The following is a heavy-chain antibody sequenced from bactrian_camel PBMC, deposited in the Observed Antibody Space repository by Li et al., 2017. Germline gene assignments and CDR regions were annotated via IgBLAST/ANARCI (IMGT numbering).Heavy chain of an antibody. J-gene: IGHJ4*01. V-gene: IGHV3S31*01. CDR3: AANPRLVDPATWQWRTITS. Sequence: VESGGDSVAAGGSLRLSCAASGSSTTSTNSMGWFRQAPGKEREGVASIGGSGSTNYADSVKGRFSVSKDYAKKSLYLQMNSLVDEDTARYYCAANPRLVDPATWQWRTITSGARGPRSPSP. CDR1: GSSTTSTNS. D-gene: IGHD2*01. CDR2: SIGGSGST.